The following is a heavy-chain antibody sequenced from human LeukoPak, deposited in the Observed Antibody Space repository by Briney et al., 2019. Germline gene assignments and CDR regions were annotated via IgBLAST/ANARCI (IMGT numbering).Heavy chain of an antibody. J-gene: IGHJ4*02. V-gene: IGHV4-4*02. CDR2: IFHTGNT. D-gene: IGHD3-3*01. CDR3: ARLRERAADFWSGYTYYFDY. CDR1: DGSTNNDHY. Sequence: SETLSLTCAVSDGSTNNDHYWSWVRQPPGQGLEWIGQIFHTGNTNYNPSLKSRVTISVDTSKNQFSLKLSSVTAADTAVYYCARLRERAADFWSGYTYYFDYWGQGTLVTVSS.